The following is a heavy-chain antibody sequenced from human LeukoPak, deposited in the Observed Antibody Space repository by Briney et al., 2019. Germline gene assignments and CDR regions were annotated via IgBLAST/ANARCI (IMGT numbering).Heavy chain of an antibody. CDR3: TTDLWIQLWLPDDAFDI. CDR2: IKSKTDGGTT. CDR1: GFTFNTYN. Sequence: GGSLTLSCAASGFTFNTYNMNWLRQAPGKGLEWVGRIKSKTDGGTTDYAAPVKGRFTISRDDSKNTLYLQMNSLKTEDTAVYYCTTDLWIQLWLPDDAFDIWGQGTMVTVSS. V-gene: IGHV3-15*01. J-gene: IGHJ3*02. D-gene: IGHD5-18*01.